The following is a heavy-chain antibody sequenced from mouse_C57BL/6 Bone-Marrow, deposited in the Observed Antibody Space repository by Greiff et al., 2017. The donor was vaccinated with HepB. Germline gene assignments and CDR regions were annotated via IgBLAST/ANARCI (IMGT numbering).Heavy chain of an antibody. V-gene: IGHV3-6*01. CDR2: ISYDGSN. Sequence: EVKLMESGPGLVKPSQSLSLTCSVTGYSITSGYYWNWIRQFPGNKLEWMGYISYDGSNNYNPSLKNRISITRDTSKNQFFLKLNSVTTEDTATYYCAGVTDYYAMDYWGQGTSVTVSS. D-gene: IGHD2-2*01. J-gene: IGHJ4*01. CDR1: GYSITSGYY. CDR3: AGVTDYYAMDY.